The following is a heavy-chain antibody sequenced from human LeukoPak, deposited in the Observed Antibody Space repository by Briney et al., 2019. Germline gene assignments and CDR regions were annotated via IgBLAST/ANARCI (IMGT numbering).Heavy chain of an antibody. CDR2: IRSKAYGGTT. Sequence: GGSLRLSCAASGFTFSSYAMSWVRQAPGKGLEWVGFIRSKAYGGTTEYAASVKGRFTISRDDSKSIAYLQMNSLKTEDTAVYYCTRAANWNYFGPDYWGQGTLVTVSS. V-gene: IGHV3-49*04. D-gene: IGHD1-7*01. J-gene: IGHJ4*02. CDR3: TRAANWNYFGPDY. CDR1: GFTFSSYA.